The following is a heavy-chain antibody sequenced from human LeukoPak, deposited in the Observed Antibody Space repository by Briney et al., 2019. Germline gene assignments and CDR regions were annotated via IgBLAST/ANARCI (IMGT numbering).Heavy chain of an antibody. Sequence: GGSLRLSCAASGFTFSEYAMNWVRQAPGKGLEWVSHITGGGERTYFADSVKGRFTMSRDNSKNTLYLQMSSLRAEDTAVYYCAKEPMRYYYGSGSPYYFDYWGQGTLVTVSS. J-gene: IGHJ4*02. V-gene: IGHV3-23*01. CDR1: GFTFSEYA. D-gene: IGHD3-10*01. CDR2: ITGGGERT. CDR3: AKEPMRYYYGSGSPYYFDY.